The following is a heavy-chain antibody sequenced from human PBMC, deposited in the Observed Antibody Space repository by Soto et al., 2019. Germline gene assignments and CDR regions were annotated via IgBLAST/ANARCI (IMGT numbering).Heavy chain of an antibody. J-gene: IGHJ4*02. V-gene: IGHV1-3*01. CDR1: GYTFTSYS. CDR2: INAGNGNT. Sequence: ASVKVSCKASGYTFTSYSMHWVLQAPGQRLEWMGWINAGNGNTKYSQKFQGRVTITRDTSASTAYMELSSLRSEDTAVYYCARRGYSSSINFDYWGQGTLVTVSS. D-gene: IGHD6-13*01. CDR3: ARRGYSSSINFDY.